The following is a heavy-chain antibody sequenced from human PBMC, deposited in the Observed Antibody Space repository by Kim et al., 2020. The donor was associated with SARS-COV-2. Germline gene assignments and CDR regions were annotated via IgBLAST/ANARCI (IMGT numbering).Heavy chain of an antibody. D-gene: IGHD6-13*01. J-gene: IGHJ4*02. V-gene: IGHV3-15*01. CDR2: IKSKTDGGTT. CDR3: TTDLGYSSRSYDY. CDR1: GFTFSNAW. Sequence: GGSLRLSCAASGFTFSNAWMSWVRQAPGKGLEWVGRIKSKTDGGTTDYAAPVKGRFTISRDDSKNTLYLQMNSLKTEDTAVYYCTTDLGYSSRSYDYWGQGTLVTVSS.